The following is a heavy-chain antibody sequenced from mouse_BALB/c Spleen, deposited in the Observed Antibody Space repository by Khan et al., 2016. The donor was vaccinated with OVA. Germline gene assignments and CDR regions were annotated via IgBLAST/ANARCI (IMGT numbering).Heavy chain of an antibody. D-gene: IGHD1-1*01. J-gene: IGHJ2*01. V-gene: IGHV3-2*02. CDR2: ISYSGRT. Sequence: EVQLQESGPGLVKPSQSLSLTCTVTGYSITSDYAWNWIRQFPGNKLEWMGYISYSGRTSYNPSLKSRISITRDTSKNQFFLPWNSVTPEDTATXDCACWVTITTVVAADFDYWGQGTTLTVSS. CDR1: GYSITSDYA. CDR3: ACWVTITTVVAADFDY.